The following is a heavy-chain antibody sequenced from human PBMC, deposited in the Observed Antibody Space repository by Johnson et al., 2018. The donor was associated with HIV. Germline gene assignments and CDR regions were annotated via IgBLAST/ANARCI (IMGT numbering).Heavy chain of an antibody. CDR2: ISYDGSNK. CDR3: ARDRAWGDNVVVAAYGAFDI. D-gene: IGHD2-15*01. Sequence: QMQLVESGGGVVQPGRSLRLSCAASGFTFSSYAMHWVRQAPGKGLEWGAVISYDGSNKYYADSVKGRFTISRDNSKKTLYLQMNSLRAEDTAVYYCARDRAWGDNVVVAAYGAFDIWGQGTMVTVSS. V-gene: IGHV3-30*04. CDR1: GFTFSSYA. J-gene: IGHJ3*02.